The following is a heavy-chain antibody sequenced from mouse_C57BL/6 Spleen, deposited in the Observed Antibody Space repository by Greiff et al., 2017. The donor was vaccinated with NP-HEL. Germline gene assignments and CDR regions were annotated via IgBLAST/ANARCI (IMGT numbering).Heavy chain of an antibody. V-gene: IGHV14-4*01. CDR2: IDPENGDT. CDR3: TTIGGSY. Sequence: EVQLQQSGAELVRPGASVKLSCTASGFNITDDSMHWVKQRPAQGLAWIGWIDPENGDTDYASQFQGTATITADPSSNTAYLQLSSLTSEDTAVYFCTTIGGSYWGQGTLVTVSA. J-gene: IGHJ3*01. CDR1: GFNITDDS.